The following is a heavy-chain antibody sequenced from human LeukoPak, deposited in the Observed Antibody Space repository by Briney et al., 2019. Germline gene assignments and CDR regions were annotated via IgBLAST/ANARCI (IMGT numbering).Heavy chain of an antibody. D-gene: IGHD1-20*01. CDR2: IYYSGST. V-gene: IGHV4-59*01. Sequence: SETLSLTCTVSGGSISSYYWSWIRQPPGKGLEWIGYIYYSGSTNYNPPLKSRVTISVDTSKNQFSLKLSSVTAADTAVYYCARTNNWKDWFDPWGQGTLVTVSS. CDR3: ARTNNWKDWFDP. CDR1: GGSISSYY. J-gene: IGHJ5*02.